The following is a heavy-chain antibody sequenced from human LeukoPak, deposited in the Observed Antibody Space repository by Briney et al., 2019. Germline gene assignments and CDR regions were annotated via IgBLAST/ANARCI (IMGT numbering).Heavy chain of an antibody. CDR2: IYYSGST. Sequence: SHPLSLTCTVSGGSINSGSYYWRWIRQHPGEGLEWIGHIYYSGSTYYNPSLKNRVIISVDTSKKQFSLNLSSVTAAETAVYYCARGIWYYGSGSYLDYWGQGTLVTVSS. V-gene: IGHV4-31*03. J-gene: IGHJ4*02. D-gene: IGHD3-10*01. CDR1: GGSINSGSYY. CDR3: ARGIWYYGSGSYLDY.